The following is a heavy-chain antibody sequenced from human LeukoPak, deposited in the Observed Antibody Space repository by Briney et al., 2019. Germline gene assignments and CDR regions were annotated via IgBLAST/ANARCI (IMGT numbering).Heavy chain of an antibody. J-gene: IGHJ5*02. CDR1: GFTFSSYR. D-gene: IGHD5-12*01. CDR3: AKDLYGYVSNWFDP. Sequence: GGSLRLSCAASGFTFSSYRINWVSQAAGKVLEWVSAISGSGGTTYYADSVKGRFTISRDNSKNTLYLHMNSLRAEDTAVYYCAKDLYGYVSNWFDPWGQGTLVTVSS. CDR2: ISGSGGTT. V-gene: IGHV3-23*01.